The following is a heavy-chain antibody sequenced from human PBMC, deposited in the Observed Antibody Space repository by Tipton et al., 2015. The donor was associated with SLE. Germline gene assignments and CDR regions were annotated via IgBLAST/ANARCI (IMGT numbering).Heavy chain of an antibody. CDR2: IYYSGST. Sequence: LRLSCTVSGGSISSYYWSWIRQPPGKGLEWIGYIYYSGSTNYNPSLKSRVTISVDTSKNQFSLKLSSVTAADTAVYYCARGLNYYDSSGYYPFYYMDVWGKGTTVTVSS. V-gene: IGHV4-59*01. CDR1: GGSISSYY. D-gene: IGHD3-22*01. CDR3: ARGLNYYDSSGYYPFYYMDV. J-gene: IGHJ6*03.